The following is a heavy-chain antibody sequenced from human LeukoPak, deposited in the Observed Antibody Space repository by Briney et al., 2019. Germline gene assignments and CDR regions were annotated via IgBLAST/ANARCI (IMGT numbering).Heavy chain of an antibody. CDR2: ISSSGSTI. D-gene: IGHD3-22*01. CDR3: ARDGRWINYYDGSSPV. V-gene: IGHV3-48*03. Sequence: GGSLRLSCAASGFTFSSYEMNWVRQAPGKGLEWVSYISSSGSTIYYADSVKGRFTISRDNAYNSLYLQMDSLGVEDTAVYYCARDGRWINYYDGSSPVWGQGTLVTVSS. CDR1: GFTFSSYE. J-gene: IGHJ4*02.